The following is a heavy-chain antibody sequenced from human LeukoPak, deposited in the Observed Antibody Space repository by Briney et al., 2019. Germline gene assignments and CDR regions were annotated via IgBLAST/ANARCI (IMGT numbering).Heavy chain of an antibody. CDR3: ARGKVPAAMAYYYYMDV. V-gene: IGHV1-2*04. Sequence: ASVKVSCKASGYTFTGYYMHWVRQAPGQGPEWMGWINPNSGGTNYAQKFQGWVTMTRDTSISTAYMELSSLRSEDTAVYYCARGKVPAAMAYYYYMDVWGKGTTVTVSS. CDR2: INPNSGGT. J-gene: IGHJ6*03. D-gene: IGHD2-2*01. CDR1: GYTFTGYY.